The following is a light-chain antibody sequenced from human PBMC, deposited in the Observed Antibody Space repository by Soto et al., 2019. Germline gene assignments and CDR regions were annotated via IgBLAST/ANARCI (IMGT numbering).Light chain of an antibody. CDR3: QQYGSSPLYT. V-gene: IGKV3-20*01. Sequence: EIVLTQSPGTLSLSPGERATLSCRASQSVSSSYLAWYQQKPGQAPRLLIYGASSRATGIPDRFNGSGSGTDLTLTISRLEPEDFAVYYCQQYGSSPLYTFGQGTKLEIK. CDR1: QSVSSSY. J-gene: IGKJ2*01. CDR2: GAS.